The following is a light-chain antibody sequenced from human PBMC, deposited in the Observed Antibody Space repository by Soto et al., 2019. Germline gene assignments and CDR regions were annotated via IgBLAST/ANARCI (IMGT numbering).Light chain of an antibody. V-gene: IGKV1-39*01. CDR2: AVS. CDR3: QQSYKSPLT. J-gene: IGKJ4*01. Sequence: DIQMTQSPSSLSASVGDRVTITCRASQSITTYLNWYQQRPGTAPQVLIFAVSALQSGDPSRFSGSGSGTDFTLTISSLQPEDFATYYCQQSYKSPLTFGGGAKVEIK. CDR1: QSITTY.